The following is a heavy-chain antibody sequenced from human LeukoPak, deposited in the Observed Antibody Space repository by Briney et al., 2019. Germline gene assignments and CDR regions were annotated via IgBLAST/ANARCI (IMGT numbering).Heavy chain of an antibody. D-gene: IGHD2-15*01. Sequence: GGSLRVSCAASGFTFSSYAMHWVRQAPGKGLEWVAAIGKDGTDKYYADSVKGRFTISRDNSKNTLYLQMNSLRPEDTAVYYCAKREYCSGRSCYHFDYWGQGTRVTVSS. CDR1: GFTFSSYA. V-gene: IGHV3-30*02. J-gene: IGHJ4*02. CDR3: AKREYCSGRSCYHFDY. CDR2: IGKDGTDK.